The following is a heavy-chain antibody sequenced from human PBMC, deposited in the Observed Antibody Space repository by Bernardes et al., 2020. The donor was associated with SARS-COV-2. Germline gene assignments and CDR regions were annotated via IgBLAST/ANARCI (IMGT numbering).Heavy chain of an antibody. CDR3: TRSYITMAYYFDS. CDR2: ISDSGSTR. J-gene: IGHJ4*02. D-gene: IGHD3-10*01. V-gene: IGHV3-11*01. CDR1: GFTFSDYY. Sequence: GGSLRLSCAASGFTFSDYYITWIRQAPGKGLEWVSHISDSGSTRHYAESVKGRFTISRDNAKNSVDLQMSGLRAEDTAVYYCTRSYITMAYYFDSWGQGTLVTVSS.